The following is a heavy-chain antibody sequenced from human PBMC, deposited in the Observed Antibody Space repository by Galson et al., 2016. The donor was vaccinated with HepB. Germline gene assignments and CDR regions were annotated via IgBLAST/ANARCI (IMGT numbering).Heavy chain of an antibody. Sequence: SLRLSCAASGFTFDDYAMHWVRQVPGKGLEWVSGISWSGGSTGYADSVKGRFTISRDNSKNTLYLQMNSLRAEDTAIYYCARDARYSSNWYYGVASPGFCHYGLDGWGQGTPVTVSS. V-gene: IGHV3-9*01. CDR3: ARDARYSSNWYYGVASPGFCHYGLDG. CDR1: GFTFDDYA. J-gene: IGHJ6*02. D-gene: IGHD6-13*01. CDR2: ISWSGGST.